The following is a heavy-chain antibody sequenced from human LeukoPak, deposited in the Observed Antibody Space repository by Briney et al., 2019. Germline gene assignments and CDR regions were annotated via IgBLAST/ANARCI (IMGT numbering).Heavy chain of an antibody. Sequence: GGSLRLSCAASGFTFSSYAVSWVRQAPGKGLEWVSYMSSSGSRIYYADSVKGRFTISRDNAKNSLYLQMNSLRAEDTAVYYCARVIVKVDSSGYYSRYYFDYWGQGTLVTVSS. D-gene: IGHD3-22*01. CDR3: ARVIVKVDSSGYYSRYYFDY. V-gene: IGHV3-48*03. CDR2: MSSSGSRI. J-gene: IGHJ4*02. CDR1: GFTFSSYA.